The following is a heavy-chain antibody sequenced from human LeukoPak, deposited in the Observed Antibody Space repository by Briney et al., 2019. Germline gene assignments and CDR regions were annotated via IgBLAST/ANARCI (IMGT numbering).Heavy chain of an antibody. J-gene: IGHJ3*02. CDR2: ISGSGGST. Sequence: PGGSLRLSCAASGFTFSSYAMSWVRQAPGKGLEWVSAISGSGGSTYYADSVKGRFTISRDNSKNTLYLQMNSLRAEDTAVYYCAKEKTMIVVAPTKSDAFDIWGQGTMVTVSS. CDR3: AKEKTMIVVAPTKSDAFDI. D-gene: IGHD3-22*01. CDR1: GFTFSSYA. V-gene: IGHV3-23*01.